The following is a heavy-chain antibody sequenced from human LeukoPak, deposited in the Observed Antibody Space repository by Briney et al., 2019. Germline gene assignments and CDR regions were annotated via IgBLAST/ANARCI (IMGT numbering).Heavy chain of an antibody. J-gene: IGHJ4*02. CDR2: ISSSSSYI. CDR3: AKDSSNWSFDY. D-gene: IGHD6-13*01. V-gene: IGHV3-21*01. CDR1: GFTFSSYS. Sequence: GGSLRLSCAASGFTFSSYSMNWVRQAPGKGLEWVSSISSSSSYIYYADSVKGRFTISRDNSKSTLYLQMNSLRGEDTAVYYCAKDSSNWSFDYWGQGTLVTVSS.